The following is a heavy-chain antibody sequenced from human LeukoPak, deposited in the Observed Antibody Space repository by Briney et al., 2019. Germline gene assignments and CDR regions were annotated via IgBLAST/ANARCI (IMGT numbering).Heavy chain of an antibody. CDR3: ARVNTGTFTFDY. CDR2: IIPILGIA. J-gene: IGHJ4*02. V-gene: IGHV1-69*04. Sequence: SVKVSCKASGGTFSSYAISWVRQAPGQGLEWMGRIIPILGIANYAQKFQGRVTITADKPTSTAYMELSSLRSEDTAVYYCARVNTGTFTFDYWGQGTLVTVSS. CDR1: GGTFSSYA. D-gene: IGHD1-1*01.